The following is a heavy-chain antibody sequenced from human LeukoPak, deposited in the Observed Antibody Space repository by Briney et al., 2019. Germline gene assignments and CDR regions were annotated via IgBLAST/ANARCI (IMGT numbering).Heavy chain of an antibody. CDR3: ARVLRLGEVSLGF. CDR1: GYTFTGYY. CDR2: INPNSGGT. D-gene: IGHD3-16*02. V-gene: IGHV1-2*02. Sequence: GASVKVSCKASGYTFTGYYMHWVRQAPGQGLEWMGWINPNSGGTNYAQKLQGRVTMTTDTATSTAYMELGSLRSDDTAVYYCARVLRLGEVSLGFWGQGTLVTVSS. J-gene: IGHJ4*02.